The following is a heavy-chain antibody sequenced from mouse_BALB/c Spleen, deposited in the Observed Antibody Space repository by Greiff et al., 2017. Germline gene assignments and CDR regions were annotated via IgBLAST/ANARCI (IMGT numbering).Heavy chain of an antibody. J-gene: IGHJ2*01. V-gene: IGHV5-17*02. CDR3: ARGLLRRDFDY. D-gene: IGHD2-3*01. CDR2: ISSGSSTI. CDR1: GFTFSSFG. Sequence: EVQLKESGGGLVQPGGSRKLSCAASGFTFSSFGMHWVRQAPEKGLEWVAYISSGSSTIYYADTVKGRFTISRDNPKNTLFLQMTSLRSEDTAMYYCARGLLRRDFDYWGQGTTLTVSS.